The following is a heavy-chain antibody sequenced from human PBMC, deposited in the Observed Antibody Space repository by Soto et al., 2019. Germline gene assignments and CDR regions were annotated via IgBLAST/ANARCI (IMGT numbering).Heavy chain of an antibody. CDR2: ISAYNGNT. J-gene: IGHJ4*02. D-gene: IGHD1-26*01. CDR1: GYTFTSYG. V-gene: IGHV1-18*01. Sequence: ASVKVSCKAPGYTFTSYGSSWVRQSPGQGLEWMGWISAYNGNTNYAQKLQGRVTMTTDTSTSTAYMELRSLRSDDTAVYYCARDNGFLAPRLLYFDYWGQGTLVTVSS. CDR3: ARDNGFLAPRLLYFDY.